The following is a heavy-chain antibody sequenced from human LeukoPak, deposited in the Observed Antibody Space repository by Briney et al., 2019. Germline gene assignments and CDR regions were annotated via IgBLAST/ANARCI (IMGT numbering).Heavy chain of an antibody. D-gene: IGHD6-19*01. CDR2: INPSGGST. CDR3: AASPGGWGWFDP. J-gene: IGHJ5*02. V-gene: IGHV1-46*01. Sequence: ASVKVSCKASGYTFTSYYMHWVRQAPGQGLEWMGIINPSGGSTSYAQKFQGRVTMTRDTSTSTVYMELSSLRPEDTAVYYCAASPGGWGWFDPWGQGTLVTVSS. CDR1: GYTFTSYY.